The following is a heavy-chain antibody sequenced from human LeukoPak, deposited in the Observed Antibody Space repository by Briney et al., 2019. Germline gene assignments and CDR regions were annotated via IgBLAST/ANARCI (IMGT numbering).Heavy chain of an antibody. D-gene: IGHD3-3*01. Sequence: GGSLRLSXAASGFTFSNAWMSWVRQAPGKGLEWVGRIKSKTDGGATDYAAPVKGRFTISRDDSKNTLYLQMNSLKTEDTAVYYCTTEVLYHFWSAYRYFDYWGQGTLVTVSS. CDR3: TTEVLYHFWSAYRYFDY. J-gene: IGHJ4*02. V-gene: IGHV3-15*01. CDR1: GFTFSNAW. CDR2: IKSKTDGGAT.